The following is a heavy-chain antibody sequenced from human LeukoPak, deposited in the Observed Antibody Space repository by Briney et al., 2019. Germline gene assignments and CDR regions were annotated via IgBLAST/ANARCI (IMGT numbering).Heavy chain of an antibody. CDR3: AKGPNGWYWNY. D-gene: IGHD6-19*01. CDR1: GFTFSSYA. V-gene: IGHV3-30-3*01. Sequence: GGSLRLSCAASGFTFSSYATHWVRQAPGKGLEWVAVISYDGSNKYYADSVKGRFTISRDNSKNTLYLQMNSLRAEDTAVYYCAKGPNGWYWNYWGQGTLVTVSS. CDR2: ISYDGSNK. J-gene: IGHJ4*02.